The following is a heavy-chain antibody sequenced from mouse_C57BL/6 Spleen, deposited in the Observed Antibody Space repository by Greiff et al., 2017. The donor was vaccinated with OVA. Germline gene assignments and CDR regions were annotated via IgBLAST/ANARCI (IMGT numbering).Heavy chain of an antibody. V-gene: IGHV1-64*01. CDR2: IHPNSGST. J-gene: IGHJ2*01. D-gene: IGHD1-1*01. Sequence: QVQLQQPGAELVKPGASVKLSCKASGYTFTSYWMHWVKQRPGQGLEWIGMIHPNSGSTNYNEKFKSKATLTVDTSSNTAYLQLSSLTSEDTAVYYCAGYGSSFFDYWGQGTTLTVSS. CDR1: GYTFTSYW. CDR3: AGYGSSFFDY.